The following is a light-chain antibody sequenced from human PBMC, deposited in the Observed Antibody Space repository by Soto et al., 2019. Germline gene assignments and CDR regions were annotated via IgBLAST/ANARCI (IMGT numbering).Light chain of an antibody. V-gene: IGKV3-15*01. CDR3: QQYHNWPA. Sequence: EIVITQSPATLSVSPGERATLSCRASQSVFSSLAWYQQKPGQAPRLLIYGAATRATGIPARFSVSGSGTEFTLTISSLQSEDFAVYYCQQYHNWPAFGQGTKVDIK. CDR2: GAA. J-gene: IGKJ1*01. CDR1: QSVFSS.